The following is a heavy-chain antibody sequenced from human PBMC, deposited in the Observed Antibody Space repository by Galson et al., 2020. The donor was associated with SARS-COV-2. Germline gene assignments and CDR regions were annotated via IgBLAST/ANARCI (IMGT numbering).Heavy chain of an antibody. D-gene: IGHD5-18*01. CDR2: IVVGSGKT. V-gene: IGHV1-58*01. CDR3: ATLDTGMVMGYGLDV. Sequence: KISCKASGFTFTRSAVQWVRQARGQRLEWIGWIVVGSGKTNYAQKFQERVTITRDMSTSTAYMELSSLRYEDTAVYYCATLDTGMVMGYGLDVWGQGTTVTVSS. CDR1: GFTFTRSA. J-gene: IGHJ6*02.